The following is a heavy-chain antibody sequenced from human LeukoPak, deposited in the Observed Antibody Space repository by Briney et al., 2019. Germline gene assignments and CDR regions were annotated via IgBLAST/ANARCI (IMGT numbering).Heavy chain of an antibody. CDR2: ISYDGSNK. Sequence: GGSLRLSCAASGFTFSSYGMHWVRQAPGKGLEWVAVISYDGSNKYYADSVKGRFTISRDNAKSSLYLQMNSLRAEDTAVYYCARDEPDGGSASWGQGTLVTVSS. CDR1: GFTFSSYG. CDR3: ARDEPDGGSAS. J-gene: IGHJ4*02. V-gene: IGHV3-30*03. D-gene: IGHD2-2*01.